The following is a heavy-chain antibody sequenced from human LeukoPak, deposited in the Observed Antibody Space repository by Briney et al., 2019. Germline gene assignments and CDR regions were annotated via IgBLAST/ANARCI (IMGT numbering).Heavy chain of an antibody. CDR1: GFTFSNAW. J-gene: IGHJ4*02. D-gene: IGHD5-12*01. CDR3: AKCGNSGCHLIDY. CDR2: ISGRTGAT. V-gene: IGHV3-23*01. Sequence: GGSLRLSCAASGFTFSNAWMSWVRQAPGKGLEWVSAISGRTGATYYADSEKGRFTISRDYSKSTLYLQMDCLRAEDTAVYYCAKCGNSGCHLIDYWGQGTLVTVSS.